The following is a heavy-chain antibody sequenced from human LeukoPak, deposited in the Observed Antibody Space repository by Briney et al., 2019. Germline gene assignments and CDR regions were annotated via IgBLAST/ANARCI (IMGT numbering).Heavy chain of an antibody. J-gene: IGHJ4*02. CDR2: INHSGST. D-gene: IGHD2-2*01. Sequence: PSETLSLTCAVYGGSFSGYHWSWIRQPPGKGLEWIGEINHSGSTNYNPSLKSRVTISVDTSRNQFSLKLSSVTAADTAVYYCARMHLVVPAAMRPFDYWGQGTLVTVSS. CDR3: ARMHLVVPAAMRPFDY. CDR1: GGSFSGYH. V-gene: IGHV4-34*01.